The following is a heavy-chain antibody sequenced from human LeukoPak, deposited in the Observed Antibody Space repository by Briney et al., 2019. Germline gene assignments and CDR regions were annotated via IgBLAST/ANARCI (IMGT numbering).Heavy chain of an antibody. V-gene: IGHV3-21*01. D-gene: IGHD1-26*01. J-gene: IGHJ4*02. CDR1: GFTFSSYS. CDR2: ISSSSSYI. CDR3: ARDMYSGSYLYYFDY. Sequence: GGSLRLSCAASGFTFSSYSMNWVRQVPGKGLEWVSSISSSSSYIYYADSVRGRFTISRDNAKNSLYLQMNSLRAEDTAVYYCARDMYSGSYLYYFDYWGQGTLVTVSS.